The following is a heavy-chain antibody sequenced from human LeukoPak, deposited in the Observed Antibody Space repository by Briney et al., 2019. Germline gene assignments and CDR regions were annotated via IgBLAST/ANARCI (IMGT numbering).Heavy chain of an antibody. CDR2: IYTSGTT. D-gene: IGHD2-21*02. J-gene: IGHJ4*02. Sequence: SETLSLTCTVSGGSISRYYWNWIRQPAGKGLEWIGRIYTSGTTNYHPSLKSRVTMSVDTSKNQFSLKLSSVTAADTAVYYCARGGAYCGGDCYLDYWGQGTLVTVSS. CDR1: GGSISRYY. CDR3: ARGGAYCGGDCYLDY. V-gene: IGHV4-4*07.